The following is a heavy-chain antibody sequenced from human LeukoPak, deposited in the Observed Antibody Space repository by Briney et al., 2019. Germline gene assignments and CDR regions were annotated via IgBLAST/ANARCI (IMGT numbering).Heavy chain of an antibody. CDR1: GFTFSSYA. V-gene: IGHV3-30-3*01. J-gene: IGHJ2*01. CDR3: ARDGDIVVVPAALRWYFDL. CDR2: ISYDGSNK. Sequence: GGSLRLSCAASGFTFSSYAMHWVRQAPGKGLEWVAVISYDGSNKYYADSVKGRFTISRDNSKNTLYLQMNSLRAEDTAVYYCARDGDIVVVPAALRWYFDLWGRGTLVTVSS. D-gene: IGHD2-2*01.